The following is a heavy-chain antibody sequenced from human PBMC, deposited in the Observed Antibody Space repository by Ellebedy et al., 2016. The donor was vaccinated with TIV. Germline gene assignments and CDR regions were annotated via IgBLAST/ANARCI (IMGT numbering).Heavy chain of an antibody. CDR3: ARDGACGGDCYGDNY. CDR1: GYTFTSFG. Sequence: AASVKVSCKASGYTFTSFGISWVRQAPGQGLEWMGWINPKNGGTNYAQKFQGRVTMTRDTSISTAYMELSWLRSDDTAVYYCARDGACGGDCYGDNYWGQGSLVTVSS. J-gene: IGHJ4*02. D-gene: IGHD2-21*02. CDR2: INPKNGGT. V-gene: IGHV1-2*02.